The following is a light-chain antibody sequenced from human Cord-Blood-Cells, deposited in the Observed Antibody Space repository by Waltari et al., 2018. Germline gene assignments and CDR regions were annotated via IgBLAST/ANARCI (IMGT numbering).Light chain of an antibody. J-gene: IGLJ3*02. CDR2: DFS. V-gene: IGLV2-14*01. CDR1: SRDAGGYNY. CDR3: SSYTSSSTWV. Sequence: QSALTQPASVSGSPGQSITISCTGTSRDAGGYNYVSWYQQHPGKAPKLMIYDFSKRPSGVSNRFSGSKSGNTASLTISGLQAEDEADYYCSSYTSSSTWVFGGGTKLTVL.